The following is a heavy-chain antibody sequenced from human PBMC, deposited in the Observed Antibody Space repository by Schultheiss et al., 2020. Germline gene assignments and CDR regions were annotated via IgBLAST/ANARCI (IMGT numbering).Heavy chain of an antibody. D-gene: IGHD6-13*01. J-gene: IGHJ2*01. Sequence: ASVKVSCKASGYTFTSYGISWVRQAPGQGLEWMGIINPSGGSTSYAQKFQGRVTITADESTSTAYMELSSLRPEDTAVYYCARDGGLAAAVYWYFDLWGRGTLVTVSS. CDR3: ARDGGLAAAVYWYFDL. CDR1: GYTFTSYG. CDR2: INPSGGST. V-gene: IGHV1-46*01.